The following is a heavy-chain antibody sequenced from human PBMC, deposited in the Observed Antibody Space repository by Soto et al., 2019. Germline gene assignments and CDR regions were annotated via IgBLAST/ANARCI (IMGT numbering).Heavy chain of an antibody. CDR1: GFTFNAYA. V-gene: IGHV3-23*01. D-gene: IGHD4-4*01. CDR2: IGGSGGNR. CDR3: ARVASDYINSIDH. Sequence: EVQLLESGGDLVQPGGSLRLSCAASGFTFNAYAMTWVRQAPGKGLEWVSAIGGSGGNRYYAASVKGRFTISRENSKDTLDLQMNRLLVEARAVDYCARVASDYINSIDHWGQGILVTVSS. J-gene: IGHJ4*02.